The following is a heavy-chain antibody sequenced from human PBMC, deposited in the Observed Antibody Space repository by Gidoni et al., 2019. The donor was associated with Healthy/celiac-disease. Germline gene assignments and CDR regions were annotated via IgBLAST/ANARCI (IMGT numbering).Heavy chain of an antibody. D-gene: IGHD5-12*01. CDR3: ARRGGYNFLTTAGWFDP. Sequence: EVQLVESGGGLVQPGGSLRLSCAASVFTFSSYSMNWVRQAPGKGLEWVSYISSSSSTIYYADSVKGRFTISRDNAKNSLYLQMNSLRDEDTAVYYCARRGGYNFLTTAGWFDPWGQGTLVTVSS. J-gene: IGHJ5*02. CDR1: VFTFSSYS. CDR2: ISSSSSTI. V-gene: IGHV3-48*02.